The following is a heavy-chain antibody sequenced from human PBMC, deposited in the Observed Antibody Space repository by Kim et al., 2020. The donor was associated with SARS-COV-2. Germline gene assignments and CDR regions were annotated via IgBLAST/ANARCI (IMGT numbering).Heavy chain of an antibody. J-gene: IGHJ6*02. CDR3: ARAGWSSGYYYYGMDV. Sequence: TFQGRVTITADESTSTAYMELSSLRSEDTAVYYCARAGWSSGYYYYGMDVWGQGTTVTVSS. V-gene: IGHV1-69*01. D-gene: IGHD3-22*01.